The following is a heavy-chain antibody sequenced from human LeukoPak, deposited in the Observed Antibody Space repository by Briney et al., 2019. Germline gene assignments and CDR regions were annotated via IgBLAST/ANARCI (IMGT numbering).Heavy chain of an antibody. CDR2: INPSGGST. J-gene: IGHJ6*02. Sequence: ASVKVSCKASGYTFTSYYMHWVRQAPGQGLEWMGIINPSGGSTSYAQKFQGRVTMTRDTSTSTVYMELRSLRSDDTAVYYCARSHGYSSGWLYYYYGMDVWGQGTTVTVSS. V-gene: IGHV1-46*01. D-gene: IGHD6-19*01. CDR3: ARSHGYSSGWLYYYYGMDV. CDR1: GYTFTSYY.